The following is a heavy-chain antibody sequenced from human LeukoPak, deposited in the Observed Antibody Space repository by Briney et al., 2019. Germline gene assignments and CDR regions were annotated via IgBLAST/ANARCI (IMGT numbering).Heavy chain of an antibody. CDR2: IYSGGST. Sequence: GGSLRLSCAASGFTVSSNYMSWVRQAPGKGLEWVSVIYSGGSTYYAASVKGRFTISRDNSKNTLYLQMNSLRAEDTAVYYCARGRYSSGWYGVDYWGQGTLVTVSS. CDR1: GFTVSSNY. D-gene: IGHD6-19*01. V-gene: IGHV3-53*01. J-gene: IGHJ4*02. CDR3: ARGRYSSGWYGVDY.